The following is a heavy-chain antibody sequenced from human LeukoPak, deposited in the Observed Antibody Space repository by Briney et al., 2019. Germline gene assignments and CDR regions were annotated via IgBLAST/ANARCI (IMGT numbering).Heavy chain of an antibody. CDR2: IKTETDGGTT. D-gene: IGHD1-7*01. J-gene: IGHJ4*02. V-gene: IGHV3-15*01. CDR1: GFSFSKAW. CDR3: TTGGINWNYVGY. Sequence: GGSLGLSCGASGFSFSKAWMSWVRQAPGKGLEWVGRIKTETDGGTTDYAAPVKGRFSISRDDSKNTLFLQMNSLDTEDTAVYYCTTGGINWNYVGYWGQGTLVTVSS.